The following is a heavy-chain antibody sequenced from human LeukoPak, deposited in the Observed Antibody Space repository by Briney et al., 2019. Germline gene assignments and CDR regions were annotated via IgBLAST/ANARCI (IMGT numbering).Heavy chain of an antibody. CDR1: GFTFSTAW. CDR3: ASDSGHAFYF. Sequence: PGGSLRLSCAASGFTFSTAWMHWVRQAPGKGLVWVSRIYSDGSDKTYADSVRGRFTISRDNAKNTVYLQMNSLRVEDSAVYYCASDSGHAFYFWGQGTMVTVSS. J-gene: IGHJ3*01. D-gene: IGHD3-10*01. CDR2: IYSDGSDK. V-gene: IGHV3-74*01.